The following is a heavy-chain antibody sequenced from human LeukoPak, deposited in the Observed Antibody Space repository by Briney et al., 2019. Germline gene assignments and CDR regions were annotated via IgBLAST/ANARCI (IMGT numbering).Heavy chain of an antibody. CDR2: IYYSGGT. CDR1: GGSISNYY. J-gene: IGHJ4*02. D-gene: IGHD3-3*01. CDR3: ARAPYYDFWSGYLIFDY. V-gene: IGHV4-59*12. Sequence: SETLSLTCTVSGGSISNYYWSWIRQSPGKGLEWVGYIYYSGGTNYNPSLKSRVTISVDTSKNQFSLKLSSVTAADTAVYYCARAPYYDFWSGYLIFDYWGQGTLVTVSS.